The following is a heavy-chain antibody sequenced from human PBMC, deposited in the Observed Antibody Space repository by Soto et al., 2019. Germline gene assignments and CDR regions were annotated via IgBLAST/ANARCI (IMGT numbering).Heavy chain of an antibody. CDR2: ISGSGGST. V-gene: IGHV3-23*01. CDR3: ARSGGYAYDSPIPEHFFDY. J-gene: IGHJ4*02. Sequence: PGGSLRLSCPASGFTFSSYAMSWVRQAPGRGLEWVSAISGSGGSTYYADSVKGRFTISRDNSKNTLYLQLNSLKASDTATYFCARSGGYAYDSPIPEHFFDYWGQGTLVTVSS. D-gene: IGHD5-18*01. CDR1: GFTFSSYA.